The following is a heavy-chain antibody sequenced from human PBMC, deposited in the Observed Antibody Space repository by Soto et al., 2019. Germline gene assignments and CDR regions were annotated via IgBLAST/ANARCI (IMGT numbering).Heavy chain of an antibody. CDR1: GYLFTAYS. J-gene: IGHJ1*01. V-gene: IGHV1-46*01. CDR3: AREENCSGGTCFSEYFHR. Sequence: ASVKVSCKASGYLFTAYSMHWVRLAPGQGLEWMGVVNPSGGSTKYAQNFQGRVTMTRDTSTTTIYMELSSLRSDDTAIYYCAREENCSGGTCFSEYFHRWGQGTLVTVSS. CDR2: VNPSGGST. D-gene: IGHD2-15*01.